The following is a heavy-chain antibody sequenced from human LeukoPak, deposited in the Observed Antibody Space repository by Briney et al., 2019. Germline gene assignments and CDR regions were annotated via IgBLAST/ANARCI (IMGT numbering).Heavy chain of an antibody. CDR2: VSGSGVST. CDR3: AKNDGYSGYDY. V-gene: IGHV3-23*01. J-gene: IGHJ4*02. Sequence: GGSLRLSCAASGFTFSSYAMNWVRQAPGKGLEWVASVSGSGVSTYYADSVKGRFTISRDNSKNTLYLQMNSLRAEDTAVYYCAKNDGYSGYDYWGQGTLVTVSS. CDR1: GFTFSSYA. D-gene: IGHD5-12*01.